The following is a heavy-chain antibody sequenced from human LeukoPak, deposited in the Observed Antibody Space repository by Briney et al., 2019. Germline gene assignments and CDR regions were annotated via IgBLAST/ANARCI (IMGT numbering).Heavy chain of an antibody. D-gene: IGHD3-10*01. J-gene: IGHJ3*02. CDR1: GGTFRSYA. CDR2: IIPILGIA. V-gene: IGHV1-69*04. Sequence: GASVKVSCKASGGTFRSYAISWVRQAPGQGLEWMGRIIPILGIANYAQKFQGRVTITADKSTSTAYMELSSLRSEDTAVYYCARGPPIGGADVFDIWGQGTMVTVSS. CDR3: ARGPPIGGADVFDI.